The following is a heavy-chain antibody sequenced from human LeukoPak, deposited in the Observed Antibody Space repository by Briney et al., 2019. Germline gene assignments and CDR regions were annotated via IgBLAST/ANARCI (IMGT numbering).Heavy chain of an antibody. J-gene: IGHJ4*02. Sequence: GGSLRLSCAASGFTFSSYAMSWVRQAPGKGLEWVSAISGRGGSTYYADSVKGRFTISRDNSKNTLYLQMNSLRAEDTAVYYCAKDLSYDSSGYYFDYWGQGTLVTVSS. CDR2: ISGRGGST. V-gene: IGHV3-23*01. CDR3: AKDLSYDSSGYYFDY. CDR1: GFTFSSYA. D-gene: IGHD3-22*01.